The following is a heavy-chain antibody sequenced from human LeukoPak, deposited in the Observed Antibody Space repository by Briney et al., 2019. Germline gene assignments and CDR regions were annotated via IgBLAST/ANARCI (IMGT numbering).Heavy chain of an antibody. CDR2: TYYRSKWYN. CDR3: ARDLAYSSSWYYYYGMDV. V-gene: IGHV6-1*01. CDR1: GDSVSSNSAA. J-gene: IGHJ6*02. Sequence: SQTLSLTCAISGDSVSSNSAAWNWIRQSPSRGLEWLGRTYYRSKWYNDYAVSVKSRITINPDTSKNQFSLQLDSVTPEDTAVYYCARDLAYSSSWYYYYGMDVWGQGTTVTVSS. D-gene: IGHD6-13*01.